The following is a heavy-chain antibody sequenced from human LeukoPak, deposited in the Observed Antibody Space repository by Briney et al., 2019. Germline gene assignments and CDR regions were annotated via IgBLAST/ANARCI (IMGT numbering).Heavy chain of an antibody. CDR2: INPNSGGT. V-gene: IGHV1-2*02. CDR3: ARDRPGRYCSTISCYSASPFDP. Sequence: ASVKVSCKASGGTFSSYAISWVRQAPGQGLEWMGWINPNSGGTNYAQKFQGRVTMTRDTSISTAYMELSSLRSEDTAVYYCARDRPGRYCSTISCYSASPFDPWGQGTLVTVSS. CDR1: GGTFSSYA. J-gene: IGHJ5*02. D-gene: IGHD2-2*02.